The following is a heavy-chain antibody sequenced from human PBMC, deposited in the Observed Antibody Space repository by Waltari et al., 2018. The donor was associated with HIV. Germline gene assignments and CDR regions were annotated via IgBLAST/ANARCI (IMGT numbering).Heavy chain of an antibody. CDR3: VAEVGPRDFGN. CDR2: ITYDAGGI. V-gene: IGHV3-30*03. CDR1: GFTFMYNA. J-gene: IGHJ4*02. D-gene: IGHD1-26*01. Sequence: QVQLVESGGGVVQPGGSLRPSFAAFGFTFMYNAMHWVRQASGKGPEWLTFITYDAGGIFYADSVRGRFTVSRDNSKNTQFLQMNYLRPEDSAVYFCVAEVGPRDFGNWGQGVLVTVSS.